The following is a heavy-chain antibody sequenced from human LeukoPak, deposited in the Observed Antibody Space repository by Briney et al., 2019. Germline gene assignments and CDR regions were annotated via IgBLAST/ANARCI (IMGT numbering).Heavy chain of an antibody. J-gene: IGHJ4*02. V-gene: IGHV3-9*01. CDR1: GFTFDDYA. D-gene: IGHD4-23*01. CDR3: VRGDRNSYFDY. CDR2: ISWNSGSI. Sequence: GGSLRLSCAASGFTFDDYAMHWVRQPPGKGLEWVSGISWNSGSIGYADSVKGRFTISRDNAKNSLYLQMNSLRADDTAVYYCVRGDRNSYFDYWGQGTLVTVSS.